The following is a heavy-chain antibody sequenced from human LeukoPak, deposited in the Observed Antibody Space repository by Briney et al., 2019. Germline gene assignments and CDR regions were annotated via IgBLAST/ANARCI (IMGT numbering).Heavy chain of an antibody. CDR2: IYYSGST. Sequence: SQTLSLTCTVSGGSISSGSYYWSWIRQPPGKGLEWIGYIYYSGSTNYNPSLKSRVTISVDTSKNQFSLKLSSVTAADTAVYYCARLISGDYAPDYWGQGTLVTVSS. D-gene: IGHD4-17*01. CDR1: GGSISSGSYY. J-gene: IGHJ4*02. V-gene: IGHV4-61*01. CDR3: ARLISGDYAPDY.